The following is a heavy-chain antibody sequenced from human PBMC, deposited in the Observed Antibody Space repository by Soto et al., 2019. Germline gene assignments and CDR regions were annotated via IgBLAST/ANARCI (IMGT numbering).Heavy chain of an antibody. CDR3: ARDRRSNSSSWYAYYYYGMDV. D-gene: IGHD6-13*01. J-gene: IGHJ6*02. Sequence: GGSLRLSCAASGFTFSSYSMNWVRQAPGKGLEWVSSISSSSSYIYYADSVKGRFTISRDNAKNSLYLQMNSLRAEDTAVYYCARDRRSNSSSWYAYYYYGMDVWGQGTTVTVSS. V-gene: IGHV3-21*01. CDR2: ISSSSSYI. CDR1: GFTFSSYS.